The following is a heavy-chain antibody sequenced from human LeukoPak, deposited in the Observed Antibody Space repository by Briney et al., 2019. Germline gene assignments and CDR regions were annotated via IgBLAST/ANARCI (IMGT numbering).Heavy chain of an antibody. J-gene: IGHJ6*03. CDR3: ARQGRATVVMYMDD. CDR1: GGSISSSSDN. V-gene: IGHV4-39*01. D-gene: IGHD3-22*01. CDR2: IYYTAIT. Sequence: SSETLSLTCTVSGGSISSSSDNWGWIRQPPGKGLEWIGSIYYTAITYYNPSVMSRVSMSVDTSRNQFSLRLSSVTAADTAMYYCARQGRATVVMYMDDWGNGTTVTVSS.